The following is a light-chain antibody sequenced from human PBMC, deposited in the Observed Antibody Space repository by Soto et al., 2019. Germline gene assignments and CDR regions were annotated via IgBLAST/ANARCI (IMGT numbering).Light chain of an antibody. CDR1: QSISSY. J-gene: IGKJ3*01. CDR2: AAS. CDR3: QQSYSTPRT. V-gene: IGKV1-39*01. Sequence: DIQMIQSPSSLPASVGDRVTITCRASQSISSYLNWYQQKPGTAPKLLIYAASSLQSGVPSRFSGSGSGTDFILTLSSLQPEDFATYYCQQSYSTPRTFGPGTKVDIK.